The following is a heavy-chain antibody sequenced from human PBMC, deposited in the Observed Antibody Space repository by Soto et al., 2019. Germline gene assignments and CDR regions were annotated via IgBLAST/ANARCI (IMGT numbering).Heavy chain of an antibody. V-gene: IGHV3-11*06. CDR1: GFTFSDYY. D-gene: IGHD2-15*01. CDR2: ISSSSSYT. J-gene: IGHJ5*02. CDR3: AREGYCSGGSCASGFDP. Sequence: QVQLVESGGGLVKPGGSLRLSCAASGFTFSDYYMSWIRQAPGKGLEWVAYISSSSSYTNDADSVKGRFTISRNNAKNSLYLQMNRLGAEDTAVYYCAREGYCSGGSCASGFDPWGPGTLVTVSS.